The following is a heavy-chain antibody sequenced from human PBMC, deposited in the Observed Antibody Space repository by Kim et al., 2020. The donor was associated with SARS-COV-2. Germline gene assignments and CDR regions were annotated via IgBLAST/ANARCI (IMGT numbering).Heavy chain of an antibody. J-gene: IGHJ4*02. Sequence: GGSLRLSCAASGFTFSSYGMHWVRQAPGKGLERVAVISYDGSNKYYADSVKGRLTISRDNSKNTLYLQMNSLRAEDTAVYYCARGYYYYDSSGYYCDYWGQGTLVTVSS. V-gene: IGHV3-33*05. CDR1: GFTFSSYG. CDR3: ARGYYYYDSSGYYCDY. CDR2: ISYDGSNK. D-gene: IGHD3-22*01.